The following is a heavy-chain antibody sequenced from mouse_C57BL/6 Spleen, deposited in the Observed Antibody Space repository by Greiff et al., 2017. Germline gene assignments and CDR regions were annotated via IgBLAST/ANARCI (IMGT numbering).Heavy chain of an antibody. Sequence: EVKLMESGGGLVKPGGSLKLSCAASGFTFSDYGMHWVRQAPEKGLEWVAYISSGSSTIYYADTVKGRFTISRDNAKNTLFLQMTSLRSEDTAMYYCARDYDYDLAWFACWGQGTLVTVSA. J-gene: IGHJ3*01. CDR1: GFTFSDYG. V-gene: IGHV5-17*01. CDR3: ARDYDYDLAWFAC. CDR2: ISSGSSTI. D-gene: IGHD2-4*01.